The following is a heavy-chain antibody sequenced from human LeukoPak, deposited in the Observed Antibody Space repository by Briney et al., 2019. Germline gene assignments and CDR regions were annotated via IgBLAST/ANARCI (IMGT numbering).Heavy chain of an antibody. V-gene: IGHV4-59*01. CDR1: GGSLSSYY. CDR2: IYYSGST. J-gene: IGHJ4*02. Sequence: SETLSLTCTVSGGSLSSYYWSWIRQPPGQGLEWIGYIYYSGSTNYNPSLKSRVTISVDTSKNQFSLKLSSVTAADTAVYYCARGTIDGNSYFDYWGQGTLVTVSS. D-gene: IGHD4-23*01. CDR3: ARGTIDGNSYFDY.